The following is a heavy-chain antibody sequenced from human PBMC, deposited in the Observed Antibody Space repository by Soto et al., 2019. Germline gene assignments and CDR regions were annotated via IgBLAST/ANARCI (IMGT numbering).Heavy chain of an antibody. CDR3: ASGYSYGYGDFFDY. CDR1: GGSISSSSYY. CDR2: IYYSGST. J-gene: IGHJ4*02. Sequence: SETLSLTCTVSGGSISSSSYYWGWIRQPPGKGLEWIGSIYYSGSTYYNPSLKSRVTISVDTSKNQFSLKLSSVTAADTAVYYCASGYSYGYGDFFDYWGQGTLVTVSS. V-gene: IGHV4-39*01. D-gene: IGHD5-18*01.